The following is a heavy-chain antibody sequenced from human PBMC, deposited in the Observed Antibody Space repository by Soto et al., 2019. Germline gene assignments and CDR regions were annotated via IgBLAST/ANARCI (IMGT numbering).Heavy chain of an antibody. Sequence: GGSLRLSCAASGFTFSSYSMNWVRQAPGKGLEWVSSISSSSSYIYYADSVKGQFTISRDNAKNSLYLQMNSLRAEDTAVYYCARAAYDILTGSPPHYFDYWGQGTLVTVSS. J-gene: IGHJ4*02. CDR3: ARAAYDILTGSPPHYFDY. V-gene: IGHV3-21*01. CDR2: ISSSSSYI. CDR1: GFTFSSYS. D-gene: IGHD3-9*01.